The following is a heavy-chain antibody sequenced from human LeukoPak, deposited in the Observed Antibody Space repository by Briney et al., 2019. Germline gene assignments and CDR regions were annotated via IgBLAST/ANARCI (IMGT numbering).Heavy chain of an antibody. Sequence: GGSLGLSCAASGFTFSSYAMSWVRQAPGKGLEWVSAISGSGGSTYYADSVKGRFTISRDNSKNTLYLQMNSLRAEDTAVYYCAKFRFGEGSGYWGQGTLVTVSS. J-gene: IGHJ4*02. CDR2: ISGSGGST. D-gene: IGHD3-10*01. CDR3: AKFRFGEGSGY. CDR1: GFTFSSYA. V-gene: IGHV3-23*01.